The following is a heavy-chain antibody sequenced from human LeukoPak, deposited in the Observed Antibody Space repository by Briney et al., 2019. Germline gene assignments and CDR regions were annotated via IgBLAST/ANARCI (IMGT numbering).Heavy chain of an antibody. V-gene: IGHV3-7*01. J-gene: IGHJ4*02. CDR3: ARDPESSSFDY. CDR1: GIIISTSW. CDR2: IRYDGAVK. D-gene: IGHD6-13*01. Sequence: ASLILCCTAAGIIISTSWMSWVRKSPGKGLEFLANIRYDGAVKNYMDSVRGRFTISRDNPKNSLYLQMDSLRADDTAVYYCARDPESSSFDYWGQGVLVTVSS.